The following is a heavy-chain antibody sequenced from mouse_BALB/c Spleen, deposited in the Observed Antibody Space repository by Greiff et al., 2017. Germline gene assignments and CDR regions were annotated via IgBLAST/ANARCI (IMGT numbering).Heavy chain of an antibody. Sequence: VKLMESGPGLVAPSQSLSITCTVSGFSLTSYGVHWVRQPPGKGLEWLGVIWAGGSTNYNSALMSRLSISKDNSKSQVFLKMNSLQTDDTAMYYCARDGGNYVAWFAYWGQGTLVTVSA. CDR1: GFSLTSYG. J-gene: IGHJ3*01. CDR3: ARDGGNYVAWFAY. V-gene: IGHV2-9*02. CDR2: IWAGGST. D-gene: IGHD2-1*01.